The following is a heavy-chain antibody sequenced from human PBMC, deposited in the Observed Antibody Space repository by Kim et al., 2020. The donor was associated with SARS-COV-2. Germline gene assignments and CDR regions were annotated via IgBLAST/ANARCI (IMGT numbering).Heavy chain of an antibody. Sequence: GGSLRLSCAASGFTFSSYAMSWVRQAPGKGLEWVSAISGSGGSTYYADSVKGRFTISRDNSKNTLYLQMNSLRAEDTAVYYCAKTLTGGWFGTSPRNYGMDVWGQGTTVTVSS. CDR2: ISGSGGST. CDR3: AKTLTGGWFGTSPRNYGMDV. D-gene: IGHD3-10*01. J-gene: IGHJ6*02. V-gene: IGHV3-23*01. CDR1: GFTFSSYA.